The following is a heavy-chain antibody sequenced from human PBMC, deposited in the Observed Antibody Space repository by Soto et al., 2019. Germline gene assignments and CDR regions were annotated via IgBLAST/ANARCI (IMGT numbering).Heavy chain of an antibody. CDR1: GSTFSTYA. CDR3: ATRRDAAYYYYGMDV. V-gene: IGHV3-23*01. J-gene: IGHJ6*02. CDR2: ISGSGGST. D-gene: IGHD2-2*01. Sequence: GSLRLSCAASGSTFSTYAMSWVRQAPGKGLEWVSAISGSGGSTYYADSVKGRFTISRDNSKNTLFLQMNSLRAEDTAVYYCATRRDAAYYYYGMDVWGQGTTVTVSS.